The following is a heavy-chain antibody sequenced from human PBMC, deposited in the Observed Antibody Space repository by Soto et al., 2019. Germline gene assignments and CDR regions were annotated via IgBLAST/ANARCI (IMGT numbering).Heavy chain of an antibody. CDR3: AMDSGSYYLLLGY. CDR2: INSDGSST. Sequence: GGSLRLSYAASGFTFSSYWMHWVRQAPGKGLAWVSRINSDGSSTSYADSVKGRFTISRDNAKNTLYLQMNSLRAEDTAVYYCAMDSGSYYLLLGYWGQGTLVTVSS. V-gene: IGHV3-74*01. CDR1: GFTFSSYW. D-gene: IGHD1-26*01. J-gene: IGHJ4*02.